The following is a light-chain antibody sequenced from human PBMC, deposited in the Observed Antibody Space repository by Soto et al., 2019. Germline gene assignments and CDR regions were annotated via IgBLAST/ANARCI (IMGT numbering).Light chain of an antibody. V-gene: IGKV3D-20*01. CDR1: QSLSNNY. CDR2: DAS. Sequence: EIVLTQSPATLSLSPGERATLSCGAGQSLSNNYLAWYQHKPGLAPRLLIYDASSRAPGIPDRFSGSGSGTDFTLTISRLEPEDFAVYYCQHYDGSPFMYTFGQGTTLEMK. J-gene: IGKJ2*01. CDR3: QHYDGSPFMYT.